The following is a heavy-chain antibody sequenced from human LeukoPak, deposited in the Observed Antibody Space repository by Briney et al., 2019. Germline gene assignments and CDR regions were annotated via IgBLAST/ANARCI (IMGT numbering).Heavy chain of an antibody. CDR2: ISYDGSNK. CDR3: ARGSDYYGSGSYYSFGMDV. V-gene: IGHV3-30*04. J-gene: IGHJ6*04. CDR1: GFTFSSYA. D-gene: IGHD3-10*01. Sequence: GGSLRLSCAASGFTFSSYAMHWVRQAPGRGLEWVAVISYDGSNKYYADSVKGRFTISRDNSKNTLYLQMNSLRAEDTAVYYCARGSDYYGSGSYYSFGMDVWGKGTTVTVSS.